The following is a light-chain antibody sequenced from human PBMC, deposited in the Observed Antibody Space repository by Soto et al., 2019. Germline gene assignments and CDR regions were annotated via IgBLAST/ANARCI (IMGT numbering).Light chain of an antibody. Sequence: QSALTQPASVSGSPGQSITISCTGTSSDVGGYNFVSWFQQHPGKAPKLLIFEVSDRPSGVSNRFSGSKSGNTASLTISGLQDEDEAHFYCSSYTSNNTLVFGGGTQLTVL. J-gene: IGLJ2*01. CDR2: EVS. CDR3: SSYTSNNTLV. CDR1: SSDVGGYNF. V-gene: IGLV2-14*01.